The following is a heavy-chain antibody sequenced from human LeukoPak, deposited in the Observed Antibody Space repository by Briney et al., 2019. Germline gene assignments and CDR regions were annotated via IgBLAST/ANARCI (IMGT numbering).Heavy chain of an antibody. CDR3: AKDRASGSGSYSYRGFDY. D-gene: IGHD6-19*01. J-gene: IGHJ4*02. CDR1: GFTFSSYS. Sequence: GGSLRLSCAASGFTFSSYSMNWVRQAPGKGLEWVSSISSSSSYIYYADSVKGRFTISRDNAKNSLYLQMNSLRAEDTAVYYCAKDRASGSGSYSYRGFDYWGQGTLVTVSS. CDR2: ISSSSSYI. V-gene: IGHV3-21*04.